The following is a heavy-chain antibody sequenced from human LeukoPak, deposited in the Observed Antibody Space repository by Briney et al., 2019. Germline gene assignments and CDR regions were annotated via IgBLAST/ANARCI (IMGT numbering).Heavy chain of an antibody. D-gene: IGHD5-12*01. V-gene: IGHV1-2*02. J-gene: IGHJ4*02. CDR1: GYTFTGYY. CDR2: INSNTGGT. CDR3: ARRGAYDFEDY. Sequence: ASVKVSCKASGYTFTGYYMHWVRQAPGQGLEWMGWINSNTGGTNYAQKLQGRVTITADKTTSTAYMELSSLRSEDTAVYYCARRGAYDFEDYWGQGTLVTVSS.